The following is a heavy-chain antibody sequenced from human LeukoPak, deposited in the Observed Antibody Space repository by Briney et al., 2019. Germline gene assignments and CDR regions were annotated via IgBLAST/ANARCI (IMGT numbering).Heavy chain of an antibody. V-gene: IGHV6-1*01. Sequence: SQTLSLTCAISGDSFSSNSASWNWIRQSPSRGLEWLGRTYYRSKWYNEYALSVKSRLTINPDTSKNQFSLQLNSVTPDDTAVYYCARAQGYLDLWGRGTLVTVSS. J-gene: IGHJ2*01. CDR1: GDSFSSNSAS. CDR2: TYYRSKWYN. CDR3: ARAQGYLDL.